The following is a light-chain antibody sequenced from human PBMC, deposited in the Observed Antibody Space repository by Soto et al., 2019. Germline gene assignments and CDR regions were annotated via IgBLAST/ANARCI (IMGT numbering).Light chain of an antibody. Sequence: QSALTQSPSVSGAPRQSVNISCSGNNSNIGSNAVHWYQQLPGKAPKLLMYYNDMLPSGVSDRFSGSKSGTSASLAISGLQSEDEGDYYCATWDDRLTAWVFGGGTKVTVL. J-gene: IGLJ3*02. CDR1: NSNIGSNA. CDR2: YND. V-gene: IGLV1-36*01. CDR3: ATWDDRLTAWV.